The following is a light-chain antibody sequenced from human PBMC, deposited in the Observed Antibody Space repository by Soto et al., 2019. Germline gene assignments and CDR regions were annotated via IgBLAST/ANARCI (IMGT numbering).Light chain of an antibody. J-gene: IGKJ1*01. V-gene: IGKV1-39*01. Sequence: DIPLTQSPSSLSASVGDRVTITCRASQGIITYLNWYQQKPGKAPNLLIYSSSTLQSGVPSRFSGSGSGTDFTLTISSLQPEDFATYYCQQSFSSRWTFGQGTRVEIK. CDR2: SSS. CDR3: QQSFSSRWT. CDR1: QGIITY.